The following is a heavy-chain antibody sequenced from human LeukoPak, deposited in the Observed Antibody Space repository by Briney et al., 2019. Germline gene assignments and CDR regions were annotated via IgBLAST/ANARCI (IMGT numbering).Heavy chain of an antibody. CDR1: GFTFSRYS. D-gene: IGHD2-15*01. J-gene: IGHJ4*02. CDR3: AAFIATKLDN. V-gene: IGHV3-30*03. Sequence: PGGSLRLSCAASGFTFSRYSMNWVRQAPGKGLEWLAVASTDEVTQAYADSVKGRFIISRDTSRNTLNLQMNNLTPEDTAVYYCAAFIATKLDNWGQGILVSVSS. CDR2: ASTDEVTQ.